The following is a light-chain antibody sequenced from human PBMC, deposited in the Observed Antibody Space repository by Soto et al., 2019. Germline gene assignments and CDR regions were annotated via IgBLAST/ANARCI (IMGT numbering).Light chain of an antibody. V-gene: IGKV1-16*01. CDR1: QSINTY. Sequence: DIQMTQSPFSLSASVGDRVTITCRASQSINTYLNWYQQKPGTAPRLLIYAASNLQSGVPSRFSGSGSGTEFTLTISSLQPDDFATYYCQQYNSFPWTFGQGTKVDIK. J-gene: IGKJ1*01. CDR3: QQYNSFPWT. CDR2: AAS.